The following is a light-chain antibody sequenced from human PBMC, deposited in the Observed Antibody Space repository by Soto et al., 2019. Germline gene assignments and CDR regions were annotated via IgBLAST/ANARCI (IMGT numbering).Light chain of an antibody. V-gene: IGKV3-15*01. CDR3: QQYNYWWT. Sequence: EIVMTQSPATLSVSPGERATLSCRASQSISSHLVWYQQKPGQAPRLLIYDASTRATGIPDRFSGSGSGTEFTLTISGLQSEDFAVYYCQQYNYWWTFGQGNKVDIK. J-gene: IGKJ1*01. CDR1: QSISSH. CDR2: DAS.